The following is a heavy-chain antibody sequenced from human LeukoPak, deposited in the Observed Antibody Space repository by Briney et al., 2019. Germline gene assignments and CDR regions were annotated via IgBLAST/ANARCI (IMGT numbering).Heavy chain of an antibody. CDR1: GYTFTSYD. D-gene: IGHD3-16*01. J-gene: IGHJ6*02. Sequence: ASVKVSCKASGYTFTSYDMNWVRQATGQGLEWMGWISAYNGNTNYAQKLQGRVTMTTDTSTSTAYMELRSLRSDDTAVYYCARELGDGRGYYGMDVWGQGTTVTVSS. CDR2: ISAYNGNT. V-gene: IGHV1-18*01. CDR3: ARELGDGRGYYGMDV.